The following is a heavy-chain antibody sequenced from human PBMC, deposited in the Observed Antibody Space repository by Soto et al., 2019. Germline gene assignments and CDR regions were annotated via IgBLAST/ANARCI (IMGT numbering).Heavy chain of an antibody. CDR1: GGSITRNNHF. CDR2: IQYGGTT. J-gene: IGHJ4*02. V-gene: IGHV4-39*01. D-gene: IGHD6-19*01. CDR3: ARLGSSGWYQGSYFDY. Sequence: QLQLQESGPGLVKASETLSLTCTVSGGSITRNNHFWGWIRQSPGKGLEWIGSIQYGGTTNYNPSLKSRVIMSAETSKNQFSLMMNSVTAADTAVYYCARLGSSGWYQGSYFDYWGQGTLVTDSS.